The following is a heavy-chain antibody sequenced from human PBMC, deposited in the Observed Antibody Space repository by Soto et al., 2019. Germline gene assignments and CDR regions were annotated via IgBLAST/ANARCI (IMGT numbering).Heavy chain of an antibody. J-gene: IGHJ5*02. Sequence: PSETLSLTCAVYGGSFSGYYWSWIRQPPGKGLEWIGEINHSGSTNYNPSLKSRVTISVDTSKNQFSLKLSSVTAADTAVYYCASRAGAMVRGENFPRKNWLDPWGQGTPVTVSS. CDR1: GGSFSGYY. CDR3: ASRAGAMVRGENFPRKNWLDP. V-gene: IGHV4-34*01. D-gene: IGHD3-10*01. CDR2: INHSGST.